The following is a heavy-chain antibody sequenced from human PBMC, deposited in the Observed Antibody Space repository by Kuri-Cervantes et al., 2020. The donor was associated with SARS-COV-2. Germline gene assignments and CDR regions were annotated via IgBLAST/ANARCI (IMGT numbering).Heavy chain of an antibody. D-gene: IGHD3-10*01. CDR3: ARALEDSGSYLHDAFDI. V-gene: IGHV1-69*13. J-gene: IGHJ3*02. Sequence: SVKVSCKASGGTFSSYAISWVRQAPGQGLEWMGGIIPIFGTANYAQKFQGRVTITADESTSTAYMELSSLRSEDTAVYYCARALEDSGSYLHDAFDIWGQGTMVTVSS. CDR1: GGTFSSYA. CDR2: IIPIFGTA.